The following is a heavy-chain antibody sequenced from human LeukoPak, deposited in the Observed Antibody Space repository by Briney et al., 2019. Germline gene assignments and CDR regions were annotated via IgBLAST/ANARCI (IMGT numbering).Heavy chain of an antibody. Sequence: GGSLRLSCAAPGFTFSSYAMRWVRQAPGKGLEWVAVISYDGSNKYYADSVKGRFTISRDNSKNTLYLQMNSLRAEDTAVYYCARDHRANNMVATHIDYWGQGTLVTVSS. CDR1: GFTFSSYA. V-gene: IGHV3-30-3*01. J-gene: IGHJ4*02. CDR3: ARDHRANNMVATHIDY. D-gene: IGHD5-12*01. CDR2: ISYDGSNK.